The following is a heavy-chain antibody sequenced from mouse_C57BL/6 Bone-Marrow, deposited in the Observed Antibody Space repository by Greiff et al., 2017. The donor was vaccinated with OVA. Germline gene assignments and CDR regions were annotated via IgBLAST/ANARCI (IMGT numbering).Heavy chain of an antibody. CDR2: IRSKSNNYAT. CDR1: GFSFNTYA. Sequence: GGGLVQPKGSLKLSCAASGFSFNTYAMNWVRQAPGKGLEWVVRIRSKSNNYATYYADSVKDRFTISRDDSESMLYLLMNNLKTEDTAMYYCVRHGTLPLYYYAMDYWGQGTSVTVSS. CDR3: VRHGTLPLYYYAMDY. D-gene: IGHD4-1*01. V-gene: IGHV10-1*01. J-gene: IGHJ4*01.